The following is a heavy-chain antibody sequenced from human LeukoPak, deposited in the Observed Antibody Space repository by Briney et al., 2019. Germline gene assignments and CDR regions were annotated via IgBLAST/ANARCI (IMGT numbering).Heavy chain of an antibody. D-gene: IGHD1-26*01. CDR2: IGGGGGSP. Sequence: GGSLRLSCAASGFTFSSHWMHWVRQPPGKGLEWVSAIGGGGGSPYYADSVKGRFTISRDNSKNTLYLQMNSLRAEDTAVYYCGKGTDRTSGSYFWGQGTLVTVSS. CDR3: GKGTDRTSGSYF. V-gene: IGHV3-23*01. CDR1: GFTFSSHW. J-gene: IGHJ4*02.